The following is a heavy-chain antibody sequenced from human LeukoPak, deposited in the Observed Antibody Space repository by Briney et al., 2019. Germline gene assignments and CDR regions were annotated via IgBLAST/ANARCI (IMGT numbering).Heavy chain of an antibody. V-gene: IGHV1-18*01. D-gene: IGHD7-27*01. Sequence: ASVKVSCKASGYAFANYALHWVRQAPGQGLEWMGWINVHNDNRNYAQMYQDRVTLTADTSTRTAYMELRDLRSDDTAVYYCARETGEYAFDIWGQGTMVTVSS. J-gene: IGHJ3*02. CDR2: INVHNDNR. CDR1: GYAFANYA. CDR3: ARETGEYAFDI.